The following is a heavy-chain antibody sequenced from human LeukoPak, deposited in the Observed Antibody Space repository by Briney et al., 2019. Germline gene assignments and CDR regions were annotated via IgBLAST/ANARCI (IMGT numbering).Heavy chain of an antibody. CDR2: INPNSGGT. CDR3: ARDVQVKVSVWSGYYTPPYYYYMDV. V-gene: IGHV1-2*02. Sequence: GASVKVSCKASGYTFTGYYMHWVRQAPGQGLEWMGWINPNSGGTNYAQKFQGRVTMTRDTSISTAYMELSRLRSDDTAVYYCARDVQVKVSVWSGYYTPPYYYYMDVWGKGTTVTVSS. CDR1: GYTFTGYY. J-gene: IGHJ6*03. D-gene: IGHD3-3*01.